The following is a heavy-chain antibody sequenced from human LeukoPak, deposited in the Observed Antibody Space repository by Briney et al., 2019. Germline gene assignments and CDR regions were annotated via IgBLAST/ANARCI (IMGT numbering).Heavy chain of an antibody. CDR3: ARDRIVGAIESFDY. CDR2: INAGNGST. V-gene: IGHV1-3*01. Sequence: ASVKVSCKASGGTFSSYAIGWVRQAPGQRLEWMGWINAGNGSTKYSQKFQGRVTITRDTSASTAYMDLSSLRSEDTAVYYCARDRIVGAIESFDYWGQGTLVTVSS. J-gene: IGHJ4*02. CDR1: GGTFSSYA. D-gene: IGHD1-26*01.